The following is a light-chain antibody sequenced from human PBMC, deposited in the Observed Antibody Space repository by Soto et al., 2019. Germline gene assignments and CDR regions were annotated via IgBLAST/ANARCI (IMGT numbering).Light chain of an antibody. CDR2: GAS. CDR1: QTITTY. CDR3: QQSHSTPWT. J-gene: IGKJ1*01. Sequence: DLPMTQSPSSLSASVGDRVTITCRASQTITTYLYWYQQKPGKAPKLLIYGASSLQSGVPSRFTGSGSGTDFTLTINSLQPEDFATYHCQQSHSTPWTFGQGTKVEIK. V-gene: IGKV1-39*01.